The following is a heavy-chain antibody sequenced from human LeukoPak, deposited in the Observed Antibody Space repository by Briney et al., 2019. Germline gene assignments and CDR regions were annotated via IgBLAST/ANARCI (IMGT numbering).Heavy chain of an antibody. CDR1: GGTFSSYA. V-gene: IGHV1-69*05. D-gene: IGHD6-6*01. Sequence: SVKVSCKASGGTFSSYAISWVRQAPGQGLEWMGGIIPIFGTANYAQKFQGRVTITTDESTSTAYMELSSLRSEDTAVYYCASGRLEYSSSLHFDYWGQGTLVTVSS. J-gene: IGHJ4*02. CDR2: IIPIFGTA. CDR3: ASGRLEYSSSLHFDY.